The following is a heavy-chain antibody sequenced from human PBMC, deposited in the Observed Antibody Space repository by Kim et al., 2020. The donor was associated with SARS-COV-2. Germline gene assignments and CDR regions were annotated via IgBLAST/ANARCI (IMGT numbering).Heavy chain of an antibody. CDR3: ARHGGYSYGFDY. J-gene: IGHJ4*02. V-gene: IGHV4-59*08. Sequence: NYNPALKSRVTISVDTSKNQFSLKLSSVTAADTAVYYCARHGGYSYGFDYWGQGTLVTVSS. D-gene: IGHD5-18*01.